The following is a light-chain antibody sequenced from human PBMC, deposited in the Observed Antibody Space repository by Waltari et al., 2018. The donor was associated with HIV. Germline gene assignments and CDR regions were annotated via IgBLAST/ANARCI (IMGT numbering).Light chain of an antibody. V-gene: IGKV3-15*01. CDR1: QAVNNN. CDR2: DAS. CDR3: QQSDNWPPLT. Sequence: EIVITQSPATLSVSPGERVTLSCRAGQAVNNNLAWYQQKPGQAPRLLIYDASTRATGIPARFSGSGSETEFTLTISSLQSEDFAVYYCQQSDNWPPLTFGGGTKVEIK. J-gene: IGKJ4*01.